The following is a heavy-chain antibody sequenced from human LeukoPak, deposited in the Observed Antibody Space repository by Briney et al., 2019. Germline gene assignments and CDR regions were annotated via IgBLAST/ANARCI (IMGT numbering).Heavy chain of an antibody. CDR1: GLTCSSYW. V-gene: IGHV3-7*01. J-gene: IGHJ3*02. CDR2: IKQDGSEK. D-gene: IGHD2-2*01. CDR3: ARCKYQLRMADDAFDI. Sequence: GGSLRLSCAASGLTCSSYWMSWVRQAPGKGLEWVANIKQDGSEKYYVDSVKGRFTISRDNAKNSLYLQMNSLRAEDTAVYYCARCKYQLRMADDAFDIWGEGTMVTVST.